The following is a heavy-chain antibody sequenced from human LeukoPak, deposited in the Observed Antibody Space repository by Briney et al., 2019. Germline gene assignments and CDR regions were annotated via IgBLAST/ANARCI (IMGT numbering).Heavy chain of an antibody. V-gene: IGHV3-7*01. CDR1: GFTFSSYW. CDR3: ARGMTTVTTNLVNY. D-gene: IGHD4-17*01. Sequence: GGSLRLSCAASGFTFSSYWMSWVRQAPGKGLEWVANIKQDGSEKYYVDSVRGRFTISRDNAKNSLYLQMNSLRAEDTAVYHCARGMTTVTTNLVNYWGQGTLVTVSS. CDR2: IKQDGSEK. J-gene: IGHJ4*02.